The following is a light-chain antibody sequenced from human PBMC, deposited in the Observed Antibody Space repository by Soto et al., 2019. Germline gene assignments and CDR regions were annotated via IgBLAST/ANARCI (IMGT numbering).Light chain of an antibody. J-gene: IGKJ4*01. V-gene: IGKV1-9*01. CDR3: QHVRSYPST. CDR1: QDIAIY. CDR2: AAS. Sequence: RASQDIAIYLAWYQQKPGEAPKIMIYAASTLHGGVPSRFCGSGSGTDIAFTFAIGMAEDPVSCSYQHVRSYPSTLGGGTKVDIK.